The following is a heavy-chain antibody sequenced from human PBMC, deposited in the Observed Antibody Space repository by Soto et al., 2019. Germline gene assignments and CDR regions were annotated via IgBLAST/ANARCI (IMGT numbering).Heavy chain of an antibody. J-gene: IGHJ6*03. D-gene: IGHD6-6*01. CDR2: ISSNGVGT. CDR3: ARRARPDFYYMDV. Sequence: GGSLRLSCAASGFTFSSYAMHWVRQAPGKGLEWVAVISSNGVGTYYANSVQGRFTISRDNSKNTVYLQMGSLRPEDMAVYYCARRARPDFYYMDVWGKGTTVTVSS. CDR1: GFTFSSYA. V-gene: IGHV3-64*01.